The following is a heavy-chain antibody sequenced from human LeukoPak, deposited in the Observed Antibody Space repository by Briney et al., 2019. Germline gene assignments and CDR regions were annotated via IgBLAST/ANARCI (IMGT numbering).Heavy chain of an antibody. J-gene: IGHJ4*02. CDR1: GFTFRSYW. V-gene: IGHV3-30*03. CDR2: ISNDGSRK. D-gene: IGHD3-3*01. CDR3: ARDRAWNYFDY. Sequence: GGSPRLSCAASGFTFRSYWMSWVRQAPGKGLEWVAIISNDGSRKYYAHSVEGRFTISRDNSKNTLYLQMDSLRAEDTAVYYCARDRAWNYFDYWGQGTLVTVSS.